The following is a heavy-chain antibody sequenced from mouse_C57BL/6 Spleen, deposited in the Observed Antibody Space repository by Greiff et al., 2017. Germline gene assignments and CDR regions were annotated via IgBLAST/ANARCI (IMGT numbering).Heavy chain of an antibody. CDR3: AREREGDYAMDY. Sequence: EVQVVESGGGLVKPGGSLKLSCAASGFTFSSYAMSWVRQTPEKRLEWVATISAGGSYTYYPDNVKGRFTISRDNAKNNLYLQMSHLKSEDTAMYYCAREREGDYAMDYWGQGTSVTVSS. V-gene: IGHV5-4*01. J-gene: IGHJ4*01. CDR1: GFTFSSYA. CDR2: ISAGGSYT.